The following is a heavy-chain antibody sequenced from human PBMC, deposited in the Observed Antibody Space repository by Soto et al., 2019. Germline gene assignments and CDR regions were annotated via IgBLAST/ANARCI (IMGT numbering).Heavy chain of an antibody. CDR2: MNPNSDDT. CDR3: ARYIVTTTTGEGFDY. V-gene: IGHV1-8*01. CDR1: GYTFTSYD. J-gene: IGHJ4*02. D-gene: IGHD5-12*01. Sequence: QVQLVQSGAEVKKPGASVKVSCKASGYTFTSYDINWVRQATGQGLEWMGWMNPNSDDTGYAQKLQGRVTMTRNTSISTAYMELSSLRYEDTAVYYCARYIVTTTTGEGFDYWGQGTLVTVSS.